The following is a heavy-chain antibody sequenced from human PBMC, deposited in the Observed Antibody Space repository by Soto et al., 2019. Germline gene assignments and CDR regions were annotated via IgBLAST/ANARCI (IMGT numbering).Heavy chain of an antibody. V-gene: IGHV3-30-3*01. CDR2: ISYDGSNK. CDR3: ASGPTTGGDY. D-gene: IGHD4-17*01. CDR1: GFTFSSYA. J-gene: IGHJ4*02. Sequence: ESGGGVVQPGRSLRLSCAASGFTFSSYAMHWVRQAPGKGLEWVAVISYDGSNKYYADSVKGRFTISRDNSKNTLYLQMNSLRAEDTAVYYCASGPTTGGDYWGQGTLVTVSS.